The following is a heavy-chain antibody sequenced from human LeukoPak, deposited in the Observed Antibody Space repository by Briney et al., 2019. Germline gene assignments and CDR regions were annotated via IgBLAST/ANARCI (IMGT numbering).Heavy chain of an antibody. J-gene: IGHJ6*04. CDR2: IWYAGSNK. D-gene: IGHD3-10*01. CDR3: AKPSTSFGELPPSYYYGMDV. CDR1: GFTLSSYG. V-gene: IGHV3-33*06. Sequence: GGSLRLSCAASGFTLSSYGMHWVRQAPGKGLEWVAVIWYAGSNKYYADSVKGRFTISRDNSKNTLYLQMNSLRAEDTAVYYCAKPSTSFGELPPSYYYGMDVWGKGTTVTVSS.